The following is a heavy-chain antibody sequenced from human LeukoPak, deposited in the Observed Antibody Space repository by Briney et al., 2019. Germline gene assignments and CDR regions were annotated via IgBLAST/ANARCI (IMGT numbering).Heavy chain of an antibody. Sequence: SETLSLTCAVYGGSFSGYYWGWIRQPPGKGLEWIGEINHSGSTNYNPSLKSRVTISVDTSKNQFSLKLSSVTAADTAVYYCAGDYGSGSYYYGMDVWGQGTTVTVSS. CDR3: AGDYGSGSYYYGMDV. CDR1: GGSFSGYY. V-gene: IGHV4-34*01. J-gene: IGHJ6*02. CDR2: INHSGST. D-gene: IGHD3-10*01.